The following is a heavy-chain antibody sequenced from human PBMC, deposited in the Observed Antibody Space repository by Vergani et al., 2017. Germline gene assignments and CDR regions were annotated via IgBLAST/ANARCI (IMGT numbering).Heavy chain of an antibody. CDR2: ISYDGTNK. CDR1: GFTFGDHG. D-gene: IGHD3-3*01. V-gene: IGHV3-30-3*01. Sequence: QVQLVESGGGVVQPGRSLRLSCAASGFTFGDHGIHWVRRAPGKVLEWVALISYDGTNKYYTNSVRGRFTISRDNSKSTLFLQMNSLRVEDMAVYYCVKDWGQFYDFWSGPMDVWGKGTTVTVSS. J-gene: IGHJ6*03. CDR3: VKDWGQFYDFWSGPMDV.